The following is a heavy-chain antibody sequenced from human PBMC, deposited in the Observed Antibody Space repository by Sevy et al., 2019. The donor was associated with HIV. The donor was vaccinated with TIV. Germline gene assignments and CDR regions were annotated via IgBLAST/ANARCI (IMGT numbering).Heavy chain of an antibody. D-gene: IGHD4-17*01. CDR3: ARGEVYGDYEYYFDY. J-gene: IGHJ4*02. Sequence: ASVKVSCKASGYTFTSYAMNWVRQAPGQGLEWMGRINTNTGNLTYAQDFTGRFVFSLDTSVSTAYLQISSLKAEDTAVYYCARGEVYGDYEYYFDYWGQGTLVTVSS. CDR2: INTNTGNL. V-gene: IGHV7-4-1*02. CDR1: GYTFTSYA.